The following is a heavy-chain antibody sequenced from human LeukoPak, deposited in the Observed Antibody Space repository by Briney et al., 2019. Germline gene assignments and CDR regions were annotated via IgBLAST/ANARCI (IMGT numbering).Heavy chain of an antibody. Sequence: ASVKVSCKASGGTFSSYAISWVRQAPGQGLEWMGRIIPILGIANYAQKFQGRVTITADKSTSTAYMELSSLRSEDTAVYYCAREHHCSGGSCYDRSNNWFDPWGXGTLVTVSS. V-gene: IGHV1-69*04. CDR2: IIPILGIA. CDR3: AREHHCSGGSCYDRSNNWFDP. J-gene: IGHJ5*02. CDR1: GGTFSSYA. D-gene: IGHD2-15*01.